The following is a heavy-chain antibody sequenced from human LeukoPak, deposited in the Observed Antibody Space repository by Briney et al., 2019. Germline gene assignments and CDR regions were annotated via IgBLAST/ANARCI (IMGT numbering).Heavy chain of an antibody. CDR3: AKVSRSYDFWRTANLYYMDV. D-gene: IGHD3-3*01. CDR2: IRGDGGST. V-gene: IGHV3-43*02. CDR1: GFTFDDYA. Sequence: GGSLRLSCAASGFTFDDYAMHWVRQAPGKGLQWVSLIRGDGGSTYYADSVKGRFTISRDNSKNSLYLQMNGLRTEDTALYYCAKVSRSYDFWRTANLYYMDVWGKGTTVTVSS. J-gene: IGHJ6*03.